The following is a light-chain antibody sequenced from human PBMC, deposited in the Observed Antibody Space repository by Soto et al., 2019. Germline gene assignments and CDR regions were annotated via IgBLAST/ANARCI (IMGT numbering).Light chain of an antibody. CDR2: SVS. J-gene: IGKJ1*01. Sequence: DIQMTQSPPSLSASVGDRVTITCRASRNISMYLNWYQQKPGKAPNVLIYSVSTLESGVPSRFSGSGSGTDFPLTINSLQPEDFGSYFCQQRYSTLWTFGQGTKVEI. CDR1: RNISMY. V-gene: IGKV1-39*01. CDR3: QQRYSTLWT.